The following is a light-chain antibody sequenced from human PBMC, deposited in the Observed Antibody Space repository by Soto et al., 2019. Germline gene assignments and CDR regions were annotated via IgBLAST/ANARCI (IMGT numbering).Light chain of an antibody. J-gene: IGKJ4*01. Sequence: DIQMTQSPSTLSASVGDRVTITCRASQSFSSWLAWYQQKPGRAPKLLIYEVSKLETGVPSRFSGSGSGTAFTLPISSLQPDDFATYYCQEYTGTSSLSFGGGTKVEIK. CDR3: QEYTGTSSLS. CDR2: EVS. V-gene: IGKV1-5*03. CDR1: QSFSSW.